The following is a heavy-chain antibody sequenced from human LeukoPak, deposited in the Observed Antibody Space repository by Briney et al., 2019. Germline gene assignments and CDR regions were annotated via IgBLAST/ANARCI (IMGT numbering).Heavy chain of an antibody. CDR1: PGSISSYY. D-gene: IGHD3-9*01. Sequence: SETLSLTCTVSPGSISSYYWSWIRQPPGKGLEWVGYIYCSGSTNYNPSLKSRVTISVDTSKNQFSPKLSSVTAADTAVYYGARLPAHYDILTGDTPRAFDVWGQGTMVTVS. V-gene: IGHV4-59*01. CDR3: ARLPAHYDILTGDTPRAFDV. J-gene: IGHJ3*01. CDR2: IYCSGST.